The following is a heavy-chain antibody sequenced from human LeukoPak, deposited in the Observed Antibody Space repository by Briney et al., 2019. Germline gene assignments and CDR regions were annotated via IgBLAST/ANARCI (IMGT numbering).Heavy chain of an antibody. CDR2: IYTSGST. CDR3: ARVWGSSWYFDY. CDR1: GGSISSHY. D-gene: IGHD6-13*01. V-gene: IGHV4-4*07. Sequence: SETLSLTCTVSGGSISSHYWSWIRQPAGKGLEWIGRIYTSGSTNQNPSLKSRVTMSVDTSKNQFSLKLSSLSAADTAVYYCARVWGSSWYFDYWGQGTLVSVSS. J-gene: IGHJ4*02.